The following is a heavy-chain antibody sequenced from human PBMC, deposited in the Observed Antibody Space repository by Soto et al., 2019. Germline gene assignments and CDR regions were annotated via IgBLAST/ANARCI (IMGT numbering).Heavy chain of an antibody. CDR2: IYYTGTT. CDR3: ARLGGYYQAFDS. V-gene: IGHV4-59*08. J-gene: IGHJ4*02. D-gene: IGHD3-22*01. CDR1: GGSIREYY. Sequence: SEALSLTCTVSGGSIREYYWGWIRQSPGKGLEWIGYIYYTGTTKYSPSLKSRVTISVDSSKNQFSLKLDSVTAADTAVYYCARLGGYYQAFDSWGQGTLVTVS.